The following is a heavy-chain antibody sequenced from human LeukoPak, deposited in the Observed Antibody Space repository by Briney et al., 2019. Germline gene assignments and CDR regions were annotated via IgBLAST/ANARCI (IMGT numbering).Heavy chain of an antibody. CDR1: GYTFTDYY. CDR2: VDPKDGET. Sequence: ASVKVSCKVSGYTFTDYYMHWVQQAPGKGLEWMGLVDPKDGETIYAEKFQGRVTITADTSTDTAYMELSSLRSEDTAVYYCATGRGYDYGGVIENWFDPWGQGTLVTVSS. CDR3: ATGRGYDYGGVIENWFDP. D-gene: IGHD4/OR15-4a*01. J-gene: IGHJ5*02. V-gene: IGHV1-69-2*01.